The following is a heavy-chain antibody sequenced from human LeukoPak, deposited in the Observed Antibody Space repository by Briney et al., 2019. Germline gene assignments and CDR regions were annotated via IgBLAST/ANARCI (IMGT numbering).Heavy chain of an antibody. CDR1: GFTFSIYA. D-gene: IGHD4-11*01. J-gene: IGHJ4*02. V-gene: IGHV3-23*01. Sequence: GGSLRLSCAASGFTFSIYAMSWVRQAPGKGLEWVSVISGSDSNTYYADSVKGRFTISRDNSKNTVYQQMNSLSAEDTAVYYCARTVRADYWGQGTLVTVSS. CDR3: ARTVRADY. CDR2: ISGSDSNT.